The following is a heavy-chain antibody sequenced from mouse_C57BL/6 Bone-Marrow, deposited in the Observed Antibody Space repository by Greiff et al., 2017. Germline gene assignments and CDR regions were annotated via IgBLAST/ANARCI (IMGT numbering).Heavy chain of an antibody. CDR1: GYTFTSYW. J-gene: IGHJ4*01. D-gene: IGHD2-4*01. CDR2: IHPNSGST. Sequence: QVQLQQPGAELVKPGASVKLSCKASGYTFTSYWMHWVKQRPGQGLEWIGMIHPNSGSTNYNEKFKSKATLTVDKSSSTAYMQISSLTSEDSAVYYCASEGIYYDYDGRYYYAMYYCGQGTSAPVSS. CDR3: ASEGIYYDYDGRYYYAMYY. V-gene: IGHV1-64*01.